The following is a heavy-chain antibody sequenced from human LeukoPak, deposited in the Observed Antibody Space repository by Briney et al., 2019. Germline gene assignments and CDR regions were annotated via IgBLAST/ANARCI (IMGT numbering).Heavy chain of an antibody. D-gene: IGHD3-22*01. CDR2: INPNSGGT. J-gene: IGHJ4*02. Sequence: GASVKVSCKASGYTFTGYYMHWVRQAPGQGLEWMGWINPNSGGTNYAQKFQGRITMTRDTSISTAYMELSRLRSDDTAVYYCARDSRAIQYYYDSSGYHKDYWGQGTLVTVSS. CDR3: ARDSRAIQYYYDSSGYHKDY. CDR1: GYTFTGYY. V-gene: IGHV1-2*02.